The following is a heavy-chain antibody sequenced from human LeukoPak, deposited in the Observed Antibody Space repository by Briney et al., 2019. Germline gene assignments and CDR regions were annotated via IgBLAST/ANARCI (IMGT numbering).Heavy chain of an antibody. V-gene: IGHV3-30*04. CDR2: ISYDGRNN. Sequence: PGGSLRLSCAASGFTFSNYAMHWVRQAPGKGLEWLAFISYDGRNNYFADSVKGRFTISRDNSKNTLSLHVNSLRSEDTAVYYCARDPNDYGDYKPFDYWGQGTLVTVSS. CDR3: ARDPNDYGDYKPFDY. D-gene: IGHD4-17*01. CDR1: GFTFSNYA. J-gene: IGHJ4*02.